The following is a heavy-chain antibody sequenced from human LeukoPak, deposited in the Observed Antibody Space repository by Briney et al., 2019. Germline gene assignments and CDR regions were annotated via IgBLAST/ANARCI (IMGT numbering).Heavy chain of an antibody. CDR2: IHYTGRT. CDR1: GGSISSHY. J-gene: IGHJ4*02. Sequence: SETLSLTCAVSGGSISSHYWSWLRQPPGEGLEWIAYIHYTGRTNYNPSLKGRVTISVDTSNSQFSLNLTSVTSAATAVYYCARGAGWYDYWGQGTLVTVSS. CDR3: ARGAGWYDY. D-gene: IGHD6-19*01. V-gene: IGHV4-59*11.